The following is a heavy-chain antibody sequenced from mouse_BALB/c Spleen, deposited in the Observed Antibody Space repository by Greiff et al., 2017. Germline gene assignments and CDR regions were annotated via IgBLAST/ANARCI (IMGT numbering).Heavy chain of an antibody. V-gene: IGHV3-8*02. J-gene: IGHJ3*01. CDR2: ISYSGST. D-gene: IGHD1-1*02. CDR1: GDTFTSGY. CDR3: ASYGTFAY. Sequence: DVKLQESGPSLVKPSQSLSLSCSVTGDTFTSGYWNWIRKFPGNKLEYMGYISYSGSTYYNPSLKSRISITRDTTKNQYYLQLNSVTTEDTATYYCASYGTFAYWGQGTLVTVSA.